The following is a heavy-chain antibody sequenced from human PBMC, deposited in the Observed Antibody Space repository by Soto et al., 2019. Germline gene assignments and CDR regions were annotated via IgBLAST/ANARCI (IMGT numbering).Heavy chain of an antibody. CDR1: GYTFTSYY. Sequence: ASVKVSCKASGYTFTSYYMHWVRQAPGQGLEWMGIINPSGGSTSYAQKFQGRVTMTRDTSTGTVYMELSSLRSEDTAVYYCARDHDYGDYYYYGMDVWGQGTTVTVSS. V-gene: IGHV1-46*01. D-gene: IGHD4-17*01. CDR3: ARDHDYGDYYYYGMDV. J-gene: IGHJ6*02. CDR2: INPSGGST.